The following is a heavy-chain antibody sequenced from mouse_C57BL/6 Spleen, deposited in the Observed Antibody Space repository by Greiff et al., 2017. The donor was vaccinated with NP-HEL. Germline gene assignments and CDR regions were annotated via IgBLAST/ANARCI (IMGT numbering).Heavy chain of an antibody. J-gene: IGHJ4*01. V-gene: IGHV1-81*01. CDR1: GYTFTSYG. D-gene: IGHD1-1*01. CDR2: IYPRSGNT. Sequence: VKLQQSGAELARPGASVKLSCKASGYTFTSYGISWVKQRTGQGLEWIGEIYPRSGNTYYNEKFKGKATLTADKSSSTAYMELSSLTSEDSAVYFGARRGITTVVDAMDYWGQGTSVTVSS. CDR3: ARRGITTVVDAMDY.